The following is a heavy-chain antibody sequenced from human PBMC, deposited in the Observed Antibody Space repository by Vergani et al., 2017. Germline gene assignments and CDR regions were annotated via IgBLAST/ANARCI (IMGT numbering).Heavy chain of an antibody. CDR3: ARDLGPPAWDRRGGMDV. V-gene: IGHV3-74*01. D-gene: IGHD1-26*01. CDR2: INSDGSSA. Sequence: EVQLVESGGGLVQPGGSLRLSCAASGFTFSSYWMHWVRQAPGKGLVWVSRINSDGSSASYADSVKGRFTISRDNAKNTLYLQMNSLRAEDTAVYYCARDLGPPAWDRRGGMDVWGQGTTVTVSS. CDR1: GFTFSSYW. J-gene: IGHJ6*02.